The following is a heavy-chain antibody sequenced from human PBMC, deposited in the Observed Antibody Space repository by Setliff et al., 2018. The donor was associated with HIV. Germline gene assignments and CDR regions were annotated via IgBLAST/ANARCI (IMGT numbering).Heavy chain of an antibody. CDR1: GYSFTTYW. Sequence: PGESLKISCKGSGYSFTTYWVGWVRQMPGRGLEWMGIIYPIDSDTKYSPSFWGRVTISVDKSTNTAYLHWNSLRPADTAMYYCGRSGKSGELYAYWGQG. CDR3: GRSGKSGELYAY. CDR2: IYPIDSDT. V-gene: IGHV5-51*01. J-gene: IGHJ4*02. D-gene: IGHD3-10*01.